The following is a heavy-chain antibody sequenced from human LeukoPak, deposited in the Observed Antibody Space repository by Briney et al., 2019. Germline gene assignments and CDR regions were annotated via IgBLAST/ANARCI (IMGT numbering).Heavy chain of an antibody. V-gene: IGHV4-59*08. J-gene: IGHJ6*02. CDR3: ARSASTSPSMDV. D-gene: IGHD2-2*01. Sequence: SETLSLTCTVSGGSISSYYWSWIRQPPGKGLEWIGYIYYSGSTNYNPSLKSRVTIPVDTSKNQFSLKLSSVTAADTAVYYCARSASTSPSMDVWGQGTTVTVSS. CDR1: GGSISSYY. CDR2: IYYSGST.